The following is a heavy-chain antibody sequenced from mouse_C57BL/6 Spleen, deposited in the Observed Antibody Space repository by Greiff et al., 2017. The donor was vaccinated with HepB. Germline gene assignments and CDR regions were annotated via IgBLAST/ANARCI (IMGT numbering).Heavy chain of an antibody. CDR2: IDPNSGGT. Sequence: QVQLKQPGAELVKPGASVKLSCKASGYTFTSYWMHWVKQRPGRGLEWLGRIDPNSGGTKYNEKFKSKATLTVDKPSSTAYMQLSSLTSEDSAVYSCARSMISYAMDYWGQGTSVTVSS. CDR3: ARSMISYAMDY. J-gene: IGHJ4*01. V-gene: IGHV1-72*01. D-gene: IGHD2-3*01. CDR1: GYTFTSYW.